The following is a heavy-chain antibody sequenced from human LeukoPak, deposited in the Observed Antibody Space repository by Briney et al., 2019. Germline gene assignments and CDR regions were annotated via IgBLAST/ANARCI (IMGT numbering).Heavy chain of an antibody. D-gene: IGHD6-19*01. CDR3: ARDRPSSGQDY. J-gene: IGHJ4*02. CDR1: GDSISSYY. V-gene: IGHV4-59*01. Sequence: PSETLSLTCTVSGDSISSYYWSWIQQPPGKGLEWIGYIYYSGSTNYNPSLKSRVTISVDTSKNQFSLKLSSVTAADTAVYYCARDRPSSGQDYWGQGTLVTVSS. CDR2: IYYSGST.